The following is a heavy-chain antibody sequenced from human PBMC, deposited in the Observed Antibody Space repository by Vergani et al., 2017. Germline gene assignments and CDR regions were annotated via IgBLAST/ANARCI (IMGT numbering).Heavy chain of an antibody. CDR1: GFTFSGSA. Sequence: EVQLVESGGGLVQPGGSLKLSCAASGFTFSGSAMHWVRQASGQGLEWVGRIRSKANSYATAYAASVKGRFTISRDDSKNTAYLQMNSLKTEDTAVYYCTRQKAAAGTPYYYYMDVWGKGTTVTVSS. V-gene: IGHV3-73*02. CDR3: TRQKAAAGTPYYYYMDV. D-gene: IGHD6-13*01. J-gene: IGHJ6*03. CDR2: IRSKANSYAT.